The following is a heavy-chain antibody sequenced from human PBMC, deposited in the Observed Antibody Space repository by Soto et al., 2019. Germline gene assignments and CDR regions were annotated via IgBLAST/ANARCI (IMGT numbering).Heavy chain of an antibody. CDR3: ARRGGYYGSGSLYGMAV. V-gene: IGHV1-18*01. D-gene: IGHD3-10*01. Sequence: ASVKVSCKASGYTFTSYGISWVRQAPGQGLEWMGWISAYNGNTNYAQKLQGRVTMTTDTSTSTAYMELRSLRSDDTAVYYCARRGGYYGSGSLYGMAVWGQGTTVTVS. CDR1: GYTFTSYG. CDR2: ISAYNGNT. J-gene: IGHJ6*02.